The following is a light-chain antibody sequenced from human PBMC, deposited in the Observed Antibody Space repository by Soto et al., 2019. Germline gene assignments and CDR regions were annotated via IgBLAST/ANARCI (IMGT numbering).Light chain of an antibody. J-gene: IGLJ2*01. CDR1: SSDVGAYDY. V-gene: IGLV2-14*03. CDR2: DVN. CDR3: GSYTRSKSLI. Sequence: QSVLTQPASVSGSPGQSIAISCTGTSSDVGAYDYVSWYQQHPGKAPKVMVFDVNDRPSGVSNRFSGSKSGNTPSLTITGLQAEDEADYYCGSYTRSKSLIFGGGTKLTVL.